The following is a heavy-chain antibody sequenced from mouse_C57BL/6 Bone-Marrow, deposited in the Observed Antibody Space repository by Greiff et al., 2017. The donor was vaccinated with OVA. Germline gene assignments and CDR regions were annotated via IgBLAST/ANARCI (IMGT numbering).Heavy chain of an antibody. V-gene: IGHV14-1*01. J-gene: IGHJ3*01. Sequence: VQLQQSGAELVRPGASVKLSCTASGFNIKDYYMHWVKQRPEQGLEWIGRIDPEDGDTEYAPKFQGKATMTADTSSNTAYLQLSSLTSEDTAVYYCTELGLEAWFAYWGQGTLVTVSA. CDR1: GFNIKDYY. CDR3: TELGLEAWFAY. CDR2: IDPEDGDT. D-gene: IGHD4-1*01.